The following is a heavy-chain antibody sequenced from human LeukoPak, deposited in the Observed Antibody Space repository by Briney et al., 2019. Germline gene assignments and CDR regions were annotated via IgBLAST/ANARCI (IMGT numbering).Heavy chain of an antibody. D-gene: IGHD1-26*01. CDR3: ARPVGTATAGY. V-gene: IGHV3-21*01. CDR2: ISSSSTYI. Sequence: GGCLRLSCATSGFTFSDYNMNWARQAPGKGLEWVSSISSSSTYIYYADSVKGRFTISRDNARNSVYLQMNSLRAEDSAVYFCARPVGTATAGYWGQGILVTVSS. J-gene: IGHJ4*02. CDR1: GFTFSDYN.